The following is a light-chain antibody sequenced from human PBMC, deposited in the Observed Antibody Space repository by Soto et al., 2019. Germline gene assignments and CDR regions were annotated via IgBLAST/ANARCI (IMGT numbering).Light chain of an antibody. CDR1: QDIXXX. CDR2: AAS. J-gene: IGKJ2*01. CDR3: QQTNSFPLT. V-gene: IGKV1-12*01. Sequence: DIQMTQXPSSVSASVGDRVTITCRASQDIXXXLAWYQQKPGRAPKFLIYAASSLQRGVPSRFSGSXXGXXFTLTISSLQPEDFATYYCQQTNSFPLTFGQGTKLEIK.